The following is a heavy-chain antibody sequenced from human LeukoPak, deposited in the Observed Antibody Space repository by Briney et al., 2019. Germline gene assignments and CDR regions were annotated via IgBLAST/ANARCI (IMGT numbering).Heavy chain of an antibody. V-gene: IGHV5-51*01. CDR2: IYPGDSDT. J-gene: IGHJ5*02. CDR1: GYSFTNYW. CDR3: ARRGVVRGAPFDP. D-gene: IGHD3-10*01. Sequence: GESLKISCKGSGYSFTNYWIGWVRQMPGKGLEWMGIIYPGDSDTRYSPSFQGQVTISADKSISTAYLQWSSLKASDTAMYYCARRGVVRGAPFDPWGQGTLVTVSS.